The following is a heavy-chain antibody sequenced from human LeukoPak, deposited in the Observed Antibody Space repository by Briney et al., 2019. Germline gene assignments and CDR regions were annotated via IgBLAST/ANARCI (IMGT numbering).Heavy chain of an antibody. CDR3: ATRKGSSSFDY. CDR2: ISAYNGNT. V-gene: IGHV1-18*01. D-gene: IGHD6-6*01. J-gene: IGHJ4*02. Sequence: WMGWISAYNGNTNYAQKLQGRVTMTTDTSTSTAYMELSSLRSEDTAVYYCATRKGSSSFDYWGQGTLVTVSS.